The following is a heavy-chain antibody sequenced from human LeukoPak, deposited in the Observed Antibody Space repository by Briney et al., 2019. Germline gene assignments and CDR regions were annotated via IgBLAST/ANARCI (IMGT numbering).Heavy chain of an antibody. CDR2: ITSSSSYI. D-gene: IGHD5-12*01. Sequence: GGSLRLSCAASGFTFSSYSMNWVRQAPGKGLERVSSITSSSSYIYYADSVKGRFTISRDNSKNTLYLQMNSLRAEDTAVYYCAKSHRGYAPRRTYYYYMDVWGKGTTVTVSS. CDR1: GFTFSSYS. CDR3: AKSHRGYAPRRTYYYYMDV. J-gene: IGHJ6*03. V-gene: IGHV3-21*04.